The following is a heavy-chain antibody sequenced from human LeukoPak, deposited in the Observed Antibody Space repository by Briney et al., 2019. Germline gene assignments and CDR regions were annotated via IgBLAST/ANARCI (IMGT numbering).Heavy chain of an antibody. D-gene: IGHD3-10*01. CDR3: APTGVGSFDY. V-gene: IGHV3-48*02. CDR2: ISSSSSTI. J-gene: IGHJ4*02. CDR1: GFXFSSSS. Sequence: GGSLRLSCAASGFXFSSSSINWVRQAPGKGLQWVSYISSSSSTIYYADSVKGRFTISRDNAKNSLYLQMNSLRDEDTAVYYCAPTGVGSFDYWGQGTLVTVSS.